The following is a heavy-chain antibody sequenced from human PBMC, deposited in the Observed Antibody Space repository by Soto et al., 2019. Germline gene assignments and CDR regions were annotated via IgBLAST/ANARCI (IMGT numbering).Heavy chain of an antibody. Sequence: EVQLLESGGGLVQPGGSLRLSCAASGFTLSSYAMSWVRQAPGKGLEWVSAISGSGSDTYYADSVKGRFTISRDNSKNTLYLQMNSLRDEDAALYYCAKDRLASGSGVRFDPWGQGTLVTVSS. CDR1: GFTLSSYA. J-gene: IGHJ5*02. V-gene: IGHV3-23*01. D-gene: IGHD3-10*01. CDR2: ISGSGSDT. CDR3: AKDRLASGSGVRFDP.